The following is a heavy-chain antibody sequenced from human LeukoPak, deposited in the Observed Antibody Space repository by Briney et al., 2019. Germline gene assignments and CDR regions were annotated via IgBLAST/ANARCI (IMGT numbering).Heavy chain of an antibody. CDR3: ASTQGDIVVVPKRDAFDI. CDR1: GDSVSSNSAA. J-gene: IGHJ3*02. CDR2: TYYRSKWYN. D-gene: IGHD2-2*01. V-gene: IGHV6-1*01. Sequence: SQTLSLTCAISGDSVSSNSAAWNWIRQSPSRGLEWLGRTYYRSKWYNDYAVSVKSRITINPDTSKNQFSLQLSSVTAADTAVYYCASTQGDIVVVPKRDAFDIWGQGTMVTVSS.